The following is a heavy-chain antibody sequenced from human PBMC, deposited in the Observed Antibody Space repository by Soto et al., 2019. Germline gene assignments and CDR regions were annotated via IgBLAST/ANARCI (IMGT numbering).Heavy chain of an antibody. V-gene: IGHV4-59*01. CDR3: ARYLVYGGYHLFDY. CDR1: GGSISSYY. D-gene: IGHD4-17*01. J-gene: IGHJ4*02. CDR2: IYYSGST. Sequence: PSETLSLTCTVSGGSISSYYWSWIRQPPGKGLEWIGYIYYSGSTNYNPSLKSRVTISVDTSKNQFSLKLSSVTAADTAVYYCARYLVYGGYHLFDYWGQGTLVTVSS.